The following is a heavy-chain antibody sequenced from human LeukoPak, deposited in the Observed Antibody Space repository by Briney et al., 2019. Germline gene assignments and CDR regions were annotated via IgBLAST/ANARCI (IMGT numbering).Heavy chain of an antibody. D-gene: IGHD5-24*01. J-gene: IGHJ5*02. CDR3: ARDNSVRDEAWWFNP. V-gene: IGHV3-7*01. CDR2: IKQDGSEK. Sequence: GGSLRLSCVGSGFTFSSYWMSWVRQAPGKGLEWVANIKQDGSEKYYVDSVKGRFTISRDNAKNSLYLQMNSLRAEDTAVYSCARDNSVRDEAWWFNPWGQGTLVTVSS. CDR1: GFTFSSYW.